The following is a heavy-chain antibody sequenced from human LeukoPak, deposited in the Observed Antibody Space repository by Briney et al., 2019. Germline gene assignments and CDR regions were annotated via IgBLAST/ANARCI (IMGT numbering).Heavy chain of an antibody. Sequence: SQTLSLTCAISGDSVSTNSAAWNWIRQSPSRGLEWLGRTYYGSKWYNEYAVSVRSRITIDADTSKNQFSVHLNSVTPEDTAVYYCARELWGFDYWGQGTLVTVSS. V-gene: IGHV6-1*01. J-gene: IGHJ4*02. D-gene: IGHD7-27*01. CDR1: GDSVSTNSAA. CDR2: TYYGSKWYN. CDR3: ARELWGFDY.